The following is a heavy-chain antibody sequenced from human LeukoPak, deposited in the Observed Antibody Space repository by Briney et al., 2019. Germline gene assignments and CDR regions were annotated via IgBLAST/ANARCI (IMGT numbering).Heavy chain of an antibody. Sequence: PSQTLSLTCTVSGGSISSGSYYWSWIRQPAGKGLEWIGHIYTSGYTNYNSSLKSRVTISVDTSKNQFSLKLSSVTAADTAFYYCARGVIAAAGTNWFDPWGQGTLVTVSS. D-gene: IGHD6-13*01. J-gene: IGHJ5*02. CDR1: GGSISSGSYY. CDR2: IYTSGYT. V-gene: IGHV4-61*09. CDR3: ARGVIAAAGTNWFDP.